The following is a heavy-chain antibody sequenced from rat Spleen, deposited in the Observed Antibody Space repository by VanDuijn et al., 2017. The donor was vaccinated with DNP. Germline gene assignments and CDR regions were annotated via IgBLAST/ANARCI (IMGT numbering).Heavy chain of an antibody. D-gene: IGHD1-1*01. Sequence: EVQLVESGGGLVQPGMSLKLSCAASGFTFSDYYMAWVRQAPTKGLEWVAYITYDGGNTYYRDSVKGRFTISRDNAKSTLYLQMNSLRSEDMATYYCARPMDYYSGGFAYWGQGTLVTVSS. CDR2: ITYDGGNT. J-gene: IGHJ3*01. CDR1: GFTFSDYY. V-gene: IGHV5-22*01. CDR3: ARPMDYYSGGFAY.